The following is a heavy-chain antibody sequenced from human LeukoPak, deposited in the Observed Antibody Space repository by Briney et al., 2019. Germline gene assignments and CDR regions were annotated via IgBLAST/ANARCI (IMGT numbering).Heavy chain of an antibody. V-gene: IGHV5-51*01. J-gene: IGHJ4*02. D-gene: IGHD3-3*01. CDR3: ARHYYDFWSGYSYYFDY. CDR2: IYPGDSDT. Sequence: KGGESLKISCKGSGYSFTSYWIGWVRQMPGKGLEWMGIIYPGDSDTRYSPSFQGQVTISADKSIGTAYLQWSSLKASDTAMYYCARHYYDFWSGYSYYFDYWGQGTLVTVSS. CDR1: GYSFTSYW.